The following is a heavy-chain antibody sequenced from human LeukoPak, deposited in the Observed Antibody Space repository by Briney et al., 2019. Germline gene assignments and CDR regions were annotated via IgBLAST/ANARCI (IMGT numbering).Heavy chain of an antibody. CDR2: ISGSGGNT. V-gene: IGHV3-23*01. CDR1: GFTFSSYA. J-gene: IGHJ6*02. Sequence: HPGGSLRLSCAASGFTFSSYAMSWVRQAPGKGLEWVSDISGSGGNTYYADSVKGRFTISRDNAKNSLFLQMNSLRAEDTAVYYCARDFLDSSGYYNPGYYSYYGMDVWGQGTTVTVSS. CDR3: ARDFLDSSGYYNPGYYSYYGMDV. D-gene: IGHD3-22*01.